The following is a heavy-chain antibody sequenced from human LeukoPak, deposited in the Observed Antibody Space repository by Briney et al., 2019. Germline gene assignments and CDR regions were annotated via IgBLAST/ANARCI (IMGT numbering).Heavy chain of an antibody. D-gene: IGHD3-3*01. J-gene: IGHJ5*02. V-gene: IGHV7-4-1*02. CDR2: INTNTGNP. CDR1: GYTFTSYA. Sequence: GASVKVSCKASGYTFTSYAMNWVRQAPGQGLEWMGWINTNTGNPTYAQGFTGRFVFSLDSYVSTAYLQISSLKAEDTAVYYCARVITIFGVGGDWFDPWGQGTLVTVSS. CDR3: ARVITIFGVGGDWFDP.